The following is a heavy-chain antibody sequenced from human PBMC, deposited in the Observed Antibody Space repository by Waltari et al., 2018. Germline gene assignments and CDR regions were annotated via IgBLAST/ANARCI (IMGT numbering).Heavy chain of an antibody. D-gene: IGHD3-22*01. CDR3: AREYYYDTRWIDY. CDR2: MYYSGST. J-gene: IGHJ4*02. V-gene: IGHV4-39*07. CDR1: GGSIISATYY. Sequence: QLQLQESGPGLVKPSETLSLTCTVSGGSIISATYYWGWIRQPPGKGLEWIGSMYYSGSTSYNPSLKSRVTVSVDTSKNQFSLKLNSVTAADTVVYYCAREYYYDTRWIDYWGQGTQVTVSS.